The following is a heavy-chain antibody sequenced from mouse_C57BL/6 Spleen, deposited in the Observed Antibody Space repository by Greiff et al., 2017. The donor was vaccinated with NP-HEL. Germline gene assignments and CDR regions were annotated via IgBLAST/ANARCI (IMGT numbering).Heavy chain of an antibody. J-gene: IGHJ4*01. D-gene: IGHD2-2*01. Sequence: EVQLQESGAELVRPGASVKLSCTASGFNIKDSYMHWVKQRPEQGLEWIGRIDPEDGDTEYAPKFQGQATMTADTSSNTAYLQLSSLTSEDTAVYYCTTMVTTGYYAMDYWGQGTSVTVSS. CDR1: GFNIKDSY. V-gene: IGHV14-1*01. CDR2: IDPEDGDT. CDR3: TTMVTTGYYAMDY.